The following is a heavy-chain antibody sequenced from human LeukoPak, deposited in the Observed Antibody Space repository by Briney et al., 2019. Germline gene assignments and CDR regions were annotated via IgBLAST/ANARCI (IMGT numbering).Heavy chain of an antibody. V-gene: IGHV3-23*01. J-gene: IGHJ3*02. CDR3: AKVGGLAGRAFDI. Sequence: PGGSLRLSCAASGFTFSSYAMSWVRQAPGKGLEWVSAISGSGGSTYYADSVKGRFTIARDNSKNTLYLQMNSLRAEDTAVYYCAKVGGLAGRAFDIWGQGTMVTVSS. CDR1: GFTFSSYA. D-gene: IGHD1-26*01. CDR2: ISGSGGST.